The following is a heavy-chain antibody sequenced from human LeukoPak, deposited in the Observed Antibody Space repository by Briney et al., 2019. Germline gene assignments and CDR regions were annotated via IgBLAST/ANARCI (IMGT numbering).Heavy chain of an antibody. V-gene: IGHV3-48*01. CDR1: VFIFSPYA. CDR2: ISSTYEI. D-gene: IGHD3-10*01. Sequence: PWGALRLSCPASVFIFSPYAMNSVRQAPGRGGEGVSYISSTYEIYYADSVRGRFTTSRDNAKNSVYLQMNGLRAEDTAVYYCAREGATYGSGSYYDNWGQGTLVTVSS. J-gene: IGHJ4*02. CDR3: AREGATYGSGSYYDN.